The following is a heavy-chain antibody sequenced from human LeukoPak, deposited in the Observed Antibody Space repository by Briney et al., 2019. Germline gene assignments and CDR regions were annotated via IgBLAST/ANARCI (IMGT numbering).Heavy chain of an antibody. CDR3: ARDLRDSSWYDAFDI. J-gene: IGHJ3*02. CDR1: GGSISSYY. CDR2: IYYSGST. D-gene: IGHD6-13*01. V-gene: IGHV4-59*01. Sequence: SETLSLTCTVSGGSISSYYWSWIRQPPGKGLEWIGYIYYSGSTNYNPSLKSRVTISVDTSKNQFSLKLSSVTAADTAVYYCARDLRDSSWYDAFDIWDQGTMVTVSS.